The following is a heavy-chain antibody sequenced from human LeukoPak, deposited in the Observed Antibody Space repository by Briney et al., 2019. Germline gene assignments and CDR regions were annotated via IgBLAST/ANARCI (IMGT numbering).Heavy chain of an antibody. J-gene: IGHJ4*02. CDR2: IRSKAYGATA. D-gene: IGHD3-22*01. Sequence: QAGGSLRLSCAASGFTVSSNYMSWVRQAPGKGLEWVAFIRSKAYGATAEYAASVKGRFTISRDDSKSIAYLQMNSLKTEDTGVYYCTRDPVDSYDSSGYLDCWGQGTRVTVSS. CDR1: GFTVSSNY. CDR3: TRDPVDSYDSSGYLDC. V-gene: IGHV3-49*04.